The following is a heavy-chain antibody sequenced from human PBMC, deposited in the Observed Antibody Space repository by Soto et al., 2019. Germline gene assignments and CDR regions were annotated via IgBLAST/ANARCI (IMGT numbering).Heavy chain of an antibody. V-gene: IGHV4-34*01. CDR1: GGSFSGYY. CDR3: ARGLGDFWGGYYSGWFDP. J-gene: IGHJ5*02. D-gene: IGHD3-3*01. Sequence: AETLSLTCAVYGGSFSGYYWSWIRQPPGKGLEWIGEINHSGSTNYNPSLKSRVTISVDTSKNQFSLKLSSVTAADTAVYYCARGLGDFWGGYYSGWFDPWGQGTLVTVSS. CDR2: INHSGST.